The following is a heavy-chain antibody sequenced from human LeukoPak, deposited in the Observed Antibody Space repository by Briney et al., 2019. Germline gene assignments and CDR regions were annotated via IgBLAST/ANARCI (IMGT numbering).Heavy chain of an antibody. J-gene: IGHJ5*02. D-gene: IGHD3-22*01. CDR2: ISAYNGNT. CDR1: GYTFTNYG. V-gene: IGHV1-18*01. CDR3: ARYEYDSSGYYGGWFDP. Sequence: ASVKVSCKASGYTFTNYGINWVRQAPGQGLEWMGWISAYNGNTNYAQKLQGRVTMTTDTSTSTAYMELRSLRSDDTAVYYCARYEYDSSGYYGGWFDPWGQGTLVTVSS.